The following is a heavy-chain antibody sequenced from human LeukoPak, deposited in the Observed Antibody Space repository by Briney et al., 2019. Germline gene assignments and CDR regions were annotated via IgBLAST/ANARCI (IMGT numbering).Heavy chain of an antibody. J-gene: IGHJ4*02. CDR2: IYYSGST. CDR3: ARGLGSWPSDY. Sequence: KTSETLSLTCTVSGGSISSGGYYWSWIRQHPRKGLEWIGYIYYSGSTYYNPSLKSRVTISVDTSKNQFSLKLSSVTAADTAVYYCARGLGSWPSDYWGQGTLVTVSS. V-gene: IGHV4-31*03. CDR1: GGSISSGGYY. D-gene: IGHD6-13*01.